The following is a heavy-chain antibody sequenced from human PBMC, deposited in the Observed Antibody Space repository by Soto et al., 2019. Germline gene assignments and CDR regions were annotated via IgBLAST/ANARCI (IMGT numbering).Heavy chain of an antibody. Sequence: GSLRLSCAASGFTFSSYSMNWVRQAPGKGLEWVSSISSSSSYIYYADSVKGRFTISRDNAKNSLYLQMNSLRAEDTAVYYCARDQRLWFGELYAFDIWGQGTMVTVSS. J-gene: IGHJ3*02. CDR3: ARDQRLWFGELYAFDI. D-gene: IGHD3-10*01. CDR1: GFTFSSYS. V-gene: IGHV3-21*01. CDR2: ISSSSSYI.